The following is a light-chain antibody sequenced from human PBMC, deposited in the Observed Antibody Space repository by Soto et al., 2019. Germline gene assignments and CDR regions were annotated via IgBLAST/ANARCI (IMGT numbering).Light chain of an antibody. V-gene: IGKV3-11*01. CDR1: QSVGTF. CDR3: QHYGAAPIT. CDR2: DAS. J-gene: IGKJ5*01. Sequence: EIVLTQSPATLSLSPGESATLSCRASQSVGTFLAWYQHKPGQAPRLLILDASTRATGVPPRFSGSKSGTDFTLTISRLEPEDFALYYCQHYGAAPITFGQGTRLEIK.